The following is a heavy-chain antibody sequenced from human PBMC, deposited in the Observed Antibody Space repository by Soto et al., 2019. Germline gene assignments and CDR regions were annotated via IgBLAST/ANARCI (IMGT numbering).Heavy chain of an antibody. V-gene: IGHV3-30*18. J-gene: IGHJ4*02. Sequence: QVQLVESGGGVVQPGRSLRLSCAASGFTFSSYGMHWVRQAPGKGLEWVAVISYDGSNKYYADSVKGRFTISRDNSKNTLYLQMNSLRAEDTAVCYCAKDSSSGWYGLGDYWGQGTLVTVSS. CDR3: AKDSSSGWYGLGDY. CDR1: GFTFSSYG. D-gene: IGHD6-19*01. CDR2: ISYDGSNK.